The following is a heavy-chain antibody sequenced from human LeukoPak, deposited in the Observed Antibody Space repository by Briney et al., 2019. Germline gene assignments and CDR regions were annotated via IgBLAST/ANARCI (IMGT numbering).Heavy chain of an antibody. J-gene: IGHJ5*02. D-gene: IGHD6-19*01. CDR3: ARDYSSGWYNWFDP. V-gene: IGHV1-8*01. Sequence: ASVKVSCEASGYTFTSYDINWVRQATGQGLEWMGWMNPNSGNTGYAQKFKGRVTMTRNTSISTAYMELSSLRSEDTAVYYCARDYSSGWYNWFDPWGQGTLVTVSS. CDR1: GYTFTSYD. CDR2: MNPNSGNT.